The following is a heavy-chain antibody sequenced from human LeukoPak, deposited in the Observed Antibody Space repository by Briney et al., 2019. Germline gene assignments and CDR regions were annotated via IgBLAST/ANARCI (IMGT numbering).Heavy chain of an antibody. J-gene: IGHJ4*02. D-gene: IGHD2-2*01. Sequence: GGSPRLSCAASGFTFSSYSMNWVRQAPGKGLEWVSSISSSSSYIYYADSVKGRFTISKDNAKNSLYPQMNRLRAEDTAVYYCAREGPYCSSTSCYGRLDYWGQGTLVTVSS. CDR2: ISSSSSYI. CDR3: AREGPYCSSTSCYGRLDY. V-gene: IGHV3-21*01. CDR1: GFTFSSYS.